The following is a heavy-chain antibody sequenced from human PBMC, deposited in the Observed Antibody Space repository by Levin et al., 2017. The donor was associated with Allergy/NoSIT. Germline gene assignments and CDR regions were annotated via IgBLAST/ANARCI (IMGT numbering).Heavy chain of an antibody. D-gene: IGHD5-12*01. V-gene: IGHV3-13*04. J-gene: IGHJ4*02. CDR3: VRGIVAPTGGVGYYFDY. Sequence: AASVKVSCAASGFTFSNYDMHWVRQATGKGLEWVSGIGTAADTYYPGSVKGRFTISRENAKNSLYLQMNTLRDGDTAVYYCVRGIVAPTGGVGYYFDYWGQGTLVTVSS. CDR1: GFTFSNYD. CDR2: IGTAADT.